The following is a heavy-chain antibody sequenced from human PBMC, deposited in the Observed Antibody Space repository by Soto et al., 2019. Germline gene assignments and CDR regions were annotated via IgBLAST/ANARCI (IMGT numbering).Heavy chain of an antibody. CDR2: VYYSGTT. V-gene: IGHV4-30-4*01. CDR3: ARVSNDFTYGGFDP. Sequence: SETLSLTCTVSGASINNNDYYWSWIRQTPGKGLEWIGYVYYSGTTDYIPSLKSRLSMSIDKSQNQFSLNLTSVTAADTAIYFWARVSNDFTYGGFDPWGEGTLVTVSS. J-gene: IGHJ5*02. CDR1: GASINNNDYY. D-gene: IGHD2-21*02.